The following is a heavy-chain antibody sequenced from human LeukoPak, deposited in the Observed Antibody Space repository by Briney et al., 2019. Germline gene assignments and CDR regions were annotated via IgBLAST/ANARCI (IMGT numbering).Heavy chain of an antibody. CDR2: IYHSGNT. J-gene: IGHJ4*02. CDR3: ARPAGWLPRYYFEY. Sequence: SETLSLTCTVSGYSISSAYYWGWIRQPPGKGLEWIATIYHSGNTYYNPSLKSRVTISVDTSKNQLSVKLYSVTAADTAVYFCARPAGWLPRYYFEYWGQGTLVTVSS. CDR1: GYSISSAYY. D-gene: IGHD5-24*01. V-gene: IGHV4-38-2*02.